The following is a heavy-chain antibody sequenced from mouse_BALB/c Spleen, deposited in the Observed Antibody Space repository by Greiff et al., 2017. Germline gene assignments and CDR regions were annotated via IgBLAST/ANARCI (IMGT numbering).Heavy chain of an antibody. Sequence: VQLQQPGAELVKPGASVKLSCKASGYTFTSYWMHWVKQRPGQGLEWIGEINPSNGRTNYNEKFKSKATLTVDKSSSTAYMQLSSLTSEDSAVYYCARNRYGNYGAWFAYWGQGTLVTVSA. D-gene: IGHD2-1*01. J-gene: IGHJ3*01. V-gene: IGHV1S81*02. CDR1: GYTFTSYW. CDR2: INPSNGRT. CDR3: ARNRYGNYGAWFAY.